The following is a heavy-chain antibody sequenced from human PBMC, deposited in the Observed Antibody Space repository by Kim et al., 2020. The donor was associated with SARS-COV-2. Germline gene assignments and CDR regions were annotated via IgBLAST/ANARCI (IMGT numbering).Heavy chain of an antibody. J-gene: IGHJ4*02. V-gene: IGHV4-31*02. D-gene: IGHD2-15*01. CDR3: ARDHSGSSPNYFDY. Sequence: NPSLKSRVTISVDTSKNQFSLKLSSVTAADTAVYYCARDHSGSSPNYFDYWGQGTLVTVSS.